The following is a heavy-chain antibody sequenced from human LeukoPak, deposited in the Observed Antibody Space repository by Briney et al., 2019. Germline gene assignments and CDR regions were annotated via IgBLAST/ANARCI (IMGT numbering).Heavy chain of an antibody. CDR1: GGSFSGYY. CDR3: ARSASYDDYVWGSYRPNWFDP. D-gene: IGHD3-16*02. Sequence: PSETLSLTCAVYGGSFSGYYWSWIRQPPAKGLEWIGEINHSGSTNYNPSLKSRVTISVDTSKNQFSLKLSSVTAADTAVYYCARSASYDDYVWGSYRPNWFDPWGQGTLVTVSS. J-gene: IGHJ5*02. V-gene: IGHV4-34*01. CDR2: INHSGST.